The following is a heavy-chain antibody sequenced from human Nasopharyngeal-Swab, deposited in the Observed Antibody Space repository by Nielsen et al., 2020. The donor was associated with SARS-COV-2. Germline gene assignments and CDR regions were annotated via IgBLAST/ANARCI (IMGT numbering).Heavy chain of an antibody. J-gene: IGHJ4*02. CDR3: ARHVSTTIFGVVIISYFDY. CDR1: GGSISSSSYY. V-gene: IGHV4-39*01. Sequence: SETLSLTCTVSGGSISSSSYYWGWIRQPPGKGLEWIGSIYYSGSTYYNPSLKSRVTISVDTSKNQFSLKLSSVTAADTAVYYCARHVSTTIFGVVIISYFDYWGQGTLVTASS. CDR2: IYYSGST. D-gene: IGHD3-3*01.